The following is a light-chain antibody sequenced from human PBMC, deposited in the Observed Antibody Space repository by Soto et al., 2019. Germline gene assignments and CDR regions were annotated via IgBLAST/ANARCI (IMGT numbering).Light chain of an antibody. CDR2: GVT. J-gene: IGLJ3*02. CDR1: SSDVGANNF. V-gene: IGLV2-14*01. CDR3: SSYANPNNWV. Sequence: QSVLTQPASVSGSPGQSITISCTGTSSDVGANNFVSWYQQHPGKAPKLLIYGVTNRPSGVSNRFSGSKSGNTASLTISGLQADDDGDYYHSSYANPNNWVFGGGTQLTVL.